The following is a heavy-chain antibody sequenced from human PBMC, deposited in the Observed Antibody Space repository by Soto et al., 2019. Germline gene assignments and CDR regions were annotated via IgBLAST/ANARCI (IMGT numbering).Heavy chain of an antibody. CDR2: ISYSGST. Sequence: NPSETLSLTCSVSGASIRTYFWSCIRQPPGKGLEWIGYISYSGSTTYDNPSLKRRVTMSADTSKNQFSLRLNSVTAADTSVYYCAALYSSGWYVLFWGQGTLVPVSS. V-gene: IGHV4-59*01. CDR1: GASIRTYF. CDR3: AALYSSGWYVLF. D-gene: IGHD6-19*01. J-gene: IGHJ4*02.